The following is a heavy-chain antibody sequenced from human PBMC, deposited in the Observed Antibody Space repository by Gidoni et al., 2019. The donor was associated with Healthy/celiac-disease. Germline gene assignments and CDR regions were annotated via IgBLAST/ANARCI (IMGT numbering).Heavy chain of an antibody. CDR3: ARATGTTMTYGMDV. CDR1: GGTFSSYA. Sequence: QVQLVQSGAEVTKPGSSVKVSCKASGGTFSSYAISWVRQAPGQGLEWMGRIIPILGIANYAQKFQCRVTITADKSTSTAYMELSSLRSEDTAVYYCARATGTTMTYGMDVWGQGTTVTVSS. CDR2: IIPILGIA. J-gene: IGHJ6*02. D-gene: IGHD1-7*01. V-gene: IGHV1-69*09.